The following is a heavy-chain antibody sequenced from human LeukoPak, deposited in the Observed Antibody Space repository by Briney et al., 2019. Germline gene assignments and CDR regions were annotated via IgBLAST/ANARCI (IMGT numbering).Heavy chain of an antibody. CDR3: ARGYQLLDNWFDP. J-gene: IGHJ5*02. D-gene: IGHD2-2*01. V-gene: IGHV1-69*02. CDR1: GGTFSRYT. CDR2: IIPILGIA. Sequence: ASVKVSCKASGGTFSRYTISWVRQAPGQGLEWMGRIIPILGIANYAQKFQGRVTITADKSTSTAYMELSSLRSEDTAVYYCARGYQLLDNWFDPWGQGTLVTVSS.